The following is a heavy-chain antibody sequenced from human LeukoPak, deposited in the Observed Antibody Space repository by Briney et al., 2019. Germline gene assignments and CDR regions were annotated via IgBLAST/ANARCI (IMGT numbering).Heavy chain of an antibody. V-gene: IGHV1-46*01. J-gene: IGHJ3*01. D-gene: IGHD5-24*01. CDR1: GYTFTNYY. Sequence: AAVTVSCTASGYTFTNYYIHWVRQAPGQGLEWMGLINPGGDNTDYAQDFQGRVTMTRDTTTSTVYMGLSSPRSEDTAVYYCAISKDGYNDAYDFWGQGTMVTVSS. CDR2: INPGGDNT. CDR3: AISKDGYNDAYDF.